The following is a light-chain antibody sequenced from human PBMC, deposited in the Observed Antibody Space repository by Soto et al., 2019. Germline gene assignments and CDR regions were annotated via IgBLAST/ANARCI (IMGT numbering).Light chain of an antibody. V-gene: IGLV3-1*01. CDR1: KLGDKY. CDR2: QDS. CDR3: QAWDSSTAYVV. Sequence: SYELTQPPSVSVSPGQTASITCSGDKLGDKYACWYQQKPGQSPVLVIYQDSKRPSGIPERFSGSNSGNTATLTISGTQAXXXXXXXXQAWDSSTAYVVFGGGTKVTV. J-gene: IGLJ2*01.